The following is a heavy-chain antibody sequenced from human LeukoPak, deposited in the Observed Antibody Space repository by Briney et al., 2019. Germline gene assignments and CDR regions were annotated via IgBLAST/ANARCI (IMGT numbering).Heavy chain of an antibody. CDR3: ARGGYNWALFDY. Sequence: SSETLSLTCTVSGGSISSYYWSRIRQPPGKGLEWIGYIYYSGSTNYNPSLKSRVTISVDTSKNQFSLKLSSVTAADTAVYYCARGGYNWALFDYWGQGTLVTVSS. V-gene: IGHV4-59*01. J-gene: IGHJ4*02. CDR1: GGSISSYY. CDR2: IYYSGST. D-gene: IGHD1-1*01.